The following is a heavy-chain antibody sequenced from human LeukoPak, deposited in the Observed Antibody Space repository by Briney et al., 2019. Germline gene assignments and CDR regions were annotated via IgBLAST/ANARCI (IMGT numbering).Heavy chain of an antibody. CDR3: ARAYYYGSGSGQGMDV. V-gene: IGHV3-30*04. CDR1: GFTFSGYA. Sequence: GGSLRLSCAASGFTFSGYAMHWVRQAPGKGLEWVAVISYDGSNKYYADSVKGRFTISRDNSKSTLYLQMNSLRAEDTAVYYCARAYYYGSGSGQGMDVWGQGTTVTVSS. CDR2: ISYDGSNK. D-gene: IGHD3-10*01. J-gene: IGHJ6*02.